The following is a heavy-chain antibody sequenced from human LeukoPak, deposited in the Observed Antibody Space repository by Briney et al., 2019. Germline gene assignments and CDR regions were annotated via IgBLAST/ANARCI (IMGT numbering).Heavy chain of an antibody. CDR1: GGTFSSYA. Sequence: GASVKVSCKASGGTFSSYAISWVRQAPGQGLEWMGWIGAYNGNTNYAQKLQGRVTMTTDTSTSTAYMELRSLRSDDTAVYYCARSLFSSSWYGDQYKYYFDYWGQGTLVTVSS. J-gene: IGHJ4*02. V-gene: IGHV1-18*01. CDR2: IGAYNGNT. D-gene: IGHD6-13*01. CDR3: ARSLFSSSWYGDQYKYYFDY.